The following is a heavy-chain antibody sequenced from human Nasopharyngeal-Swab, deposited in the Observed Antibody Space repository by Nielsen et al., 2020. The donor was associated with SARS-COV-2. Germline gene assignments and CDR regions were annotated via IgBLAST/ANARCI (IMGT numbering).Heavy chain of an antibody. Sequence: SSVKVSCKASGGTFSSYTISWVRQAPGQGLEWLGRIIPILGIANYAQKFQGRVTITADKSTSKAYMELSSLRSKDTAVYYCAFGYSSSWYSDYWGQGTLVTVSS. CDR3: AFGYSSSWYSDY. CDR2: IIPILGIA. V-gene: IGHV1-69*02. D-gene: IGHD6-13*01. J-gene: IGHJ4*02. CDR1: GGTFSSYT.